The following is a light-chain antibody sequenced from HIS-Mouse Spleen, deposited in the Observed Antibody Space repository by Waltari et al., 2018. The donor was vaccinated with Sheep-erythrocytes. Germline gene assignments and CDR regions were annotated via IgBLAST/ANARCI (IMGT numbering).Light chain of an antibody. CDR1: SSDVGSYNL. Sequence: QSALTPPASVSGSPGQSITIPCTGPSSDVGSYNLVPWYQQHPGKAPKLMIYEGSKRPSGVSNRFSGSKSGNTASLTISGLQAEDEADYYCCSYAGSSTLVFGGGTKLTVL. CDR2: EGS. J-gene: IGLJ2*01. V-gene: IGLV2-23*01. CDR3: CSYAGSSTLV.